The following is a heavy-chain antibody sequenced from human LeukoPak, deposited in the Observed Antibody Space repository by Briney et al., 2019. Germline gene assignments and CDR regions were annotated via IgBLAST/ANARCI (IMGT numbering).Heavy chain of an antibody. CDR2: ISGSGSNT. D-gene: IGHD4-11*01. CDR1: GITFSSYA. CDR3: AKGRSDYSNYEADY. J-gene: IGHJ4*02. V-gene: IGHV3-23*01. Sequence: PGGSLRLSCAASGITFSSYAMSWVRQAPGEGLEWVSSISGSGSNTYYADSVKGRFTISRDNPKNTLYLQMNSLRAEDTAVYYCAKGRSDYSNYEADYWGQGTLVTVSS.